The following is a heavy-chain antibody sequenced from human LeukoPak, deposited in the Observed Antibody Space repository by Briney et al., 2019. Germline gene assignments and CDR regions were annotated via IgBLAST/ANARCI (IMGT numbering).Heavy chain of an antibody. V-gene: IGHV4-59*01. J-gene: IGHJ3*02. CDR3: ARLSYDSSGYDVFDI. CDR2: IYYSGST. D-gene: IGHD3-22*01. Sequence: SETLSLTCTVSGGSISSYYWSWIRQPPGKGLEWIGYIYYSGSTNYNPSLKSRVTISLDTSKNQFSLQLSSVTAADTAVYYCARLSYDSSGYDVFDIWGQGTMVTVSS. CDR1: GGSISSYY.